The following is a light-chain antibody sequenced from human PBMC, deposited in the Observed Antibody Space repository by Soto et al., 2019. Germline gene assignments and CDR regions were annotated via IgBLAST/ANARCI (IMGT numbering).Light chain of an antibody. V-gene: IGLV2-14*03. CDR3: SSYTSSSTPLYV. J-gene: IGLJ1*01. Sequence: QSVLTQPASVSGSPGQSITISCTGTSSDVCGYNYVSWYQQHPGRAPKLLIYDVSTRPTGVSNRFSGSKSGNTASLTISGLQAEDEADYYCSSYTSSSTPLYVFGTGTKVTVL. CDR2: DVS. CDR1: SSDVCGYNY.